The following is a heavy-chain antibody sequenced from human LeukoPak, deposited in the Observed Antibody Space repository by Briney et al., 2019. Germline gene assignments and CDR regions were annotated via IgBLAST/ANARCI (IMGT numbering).Heavy chain of an antibody. CDR3: ARARQHEGYRFHY. D-gene: IGHD6-13*01. Sequence: ASVKVSCKASGYTFTSYDINWVRQAPGQGLEWMGWMNPNSGNTGYAQKFQGRVTITRNTSISTAYMELSSLRSEDTAVYCCARARQHEGYRFHYWGRGTLVTVSS. CDR2: MNPNSGNT. CDR1: GYTFTSYD. V-gene: IGHV1-8*03. J-gene: IGHJ4*02.